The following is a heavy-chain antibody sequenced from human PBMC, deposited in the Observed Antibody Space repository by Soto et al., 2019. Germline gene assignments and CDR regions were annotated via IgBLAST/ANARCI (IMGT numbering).Heavy chain of an antibody. D-gene: IGHD2-15*01. CDR1: GYTLTELS. J-gene: IGHJ6*02. CDR2: FDPEDGET. Sequence: ASVKVSCKVSGYTLTELSMHWVRQAPGKGLEWMGGFDPEDGETIYAQKFQGRVTMTEDTSTDIAYMELSSLRSGDTAVYYRAGDTWVELLDYYYGMDVWGQGTTVTVSS. CDR3: AGDTWVELLDYYYGMDV. V-gene: IGHV1-24*01.